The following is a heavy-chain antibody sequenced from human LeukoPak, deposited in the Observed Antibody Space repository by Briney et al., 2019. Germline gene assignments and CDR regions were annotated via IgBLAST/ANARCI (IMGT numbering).Heavy chain of an antibody. CDR3: AKDHDALVPAAQFDY. Sequence: GRSLRLSCAASGFTFSSYGMHWVRQAPGKGLEWVAVISYDGSNKYYADSVKGRFTISRDNSKNTLYLQMNSLRAEDTAVYYCAKDHDALVPAAQFDYWGQGTLVTVSS. CDR2: ISYDGSNK. CDR1: GFTFSSYG. J-gene: IGHJ4*02. D-gene: IGHD2-2*01. V-gene: IGHV3-30*18.